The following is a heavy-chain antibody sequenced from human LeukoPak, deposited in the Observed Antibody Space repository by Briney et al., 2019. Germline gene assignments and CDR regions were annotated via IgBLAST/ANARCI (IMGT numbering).Heavy chain of an antibody. Sequence: ASVTVSCKASGYTFTSYAMHWVRQAPGQRLEWMGWINAGNGNTKYSQKFQGRVTITRDTSASTVYMELSSLRSEDSAVYYCARSYSSSWYDYWGQGTLVTVSS. J-gene: IGHJ4*02. D-gene: IGHD6-13*01. V-gene: IGHV1-3*01. CDR3: ARSYSSSWYDY. CDR1: GYTFTSYA. CDR2: INAGNGNT.